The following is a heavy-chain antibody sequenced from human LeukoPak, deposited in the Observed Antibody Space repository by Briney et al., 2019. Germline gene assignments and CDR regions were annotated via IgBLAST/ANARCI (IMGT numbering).Heavy chain of an antibody. CDR1: GFTFSSYA. CDR3: AKGSKAVLFTRDHYMDV. Sequence: GGSLRLSCAASGFTFSSYAMHWVRQAPGKGLEWVAFIRYDGSNKYYADSVRGRFTISRDSSKNTLYLQMNSLRAEDTAVYFCAKGSKAVLFTRDHYMDVWGKGTTVTISS. J-gene: IGHJ6*03. V-gene: IGHV3-30*02. D-gene: IGHD6-19*01. CDR2: IRYDGSNK.